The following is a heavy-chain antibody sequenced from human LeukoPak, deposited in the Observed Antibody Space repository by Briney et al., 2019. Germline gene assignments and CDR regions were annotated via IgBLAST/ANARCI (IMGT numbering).Heavy chain of an antibody. CDR2: INPNSGGT. Sequence: ASVKVSCKASGYTFTGYYMHWVRQAPGQGLEWMGWINPNSGGTNYAQKFQGRVTMTRDTSISTAYMELSRLRSDDTAVHYCARDLGVAAMVDFDYWGQGTLVTVSS. D-gene: IGHD5-18*01. V-gene: IGHV1-2*02. CDR3: ARDLGVAAMVDFDY. CDR1: GYTFTGYY. J-gene: IGHJ4*02.